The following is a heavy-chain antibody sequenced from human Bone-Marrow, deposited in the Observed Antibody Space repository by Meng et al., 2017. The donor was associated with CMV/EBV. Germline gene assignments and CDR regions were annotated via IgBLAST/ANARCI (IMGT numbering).Heavy chain of an antibody. Sequence: ASVKVSCKASGYTFTSYDISWVRQAPGQGLEWMGWISAYNGNTNYAQKLQGRVTMTTDTSTSTAYMELRSLRSDDTAMYYCARDRGFLASNWFDPWGQGTLVTVSS. CDR2: ISAYNGNT. CDR3: ARDRGFLASNWFDP. CDR1: GYTFTSYD. V-gene: IGHV1-18*01. D-gene: IGHD5-12*01. J-gene: IGHJ5*02.